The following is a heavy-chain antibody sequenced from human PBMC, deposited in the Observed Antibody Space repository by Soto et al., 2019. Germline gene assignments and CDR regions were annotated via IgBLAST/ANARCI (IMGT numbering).Heavy chain of an antibody. D-gene: IGHD1-26*01. CDR2: IYYTGST. Sequence: QVHLQESGPGLVKPSQALSLTCTVSGGSMSSGDYYWSWIRQPPGKGLEWVGSIYYTGSTYYNPSLKSRVPISLDTSKNQFSLRLRSVKAADTAVYYCARDKCELPLAIWGHGTMVTVSS. J-gene: IGHJ3*02. CDR1: GGSMSSGDYY. V-gene: IGHV4-30-4*01. CDR3: ARDKCELPLAI.